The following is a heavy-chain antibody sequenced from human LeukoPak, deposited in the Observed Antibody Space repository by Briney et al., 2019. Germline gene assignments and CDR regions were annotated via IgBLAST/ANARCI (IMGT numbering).Heavy chain of an antibody. J-gene: IGHJ4*02. CDR2: TYYRSNWNN. CDR1: GDSVSSNSAA. V-gene: IGHV6-1*01. CDR3: ARISWQDIPY. D-gene: IGHD2-15*01. Sequence: PSQTLSLTCAISGDSVSSNSAAWNWVRQSPSRGLEWLGRTYYRSNWNNDYAVSVKGRITINADTSKNQFSLQLNSVTPGDTAVYYCARISWQDIPYWGQGTLVTVSS.